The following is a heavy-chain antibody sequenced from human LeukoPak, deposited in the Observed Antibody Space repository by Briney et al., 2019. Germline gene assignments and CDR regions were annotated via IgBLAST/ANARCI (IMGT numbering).Heavy chain of an antibody. V-gene: IGHV4-59*08. J-gene: IGHJ4*02. Sequence: SETLSLTCTVSGGSISSYYWSWIRQPPGKGLEWIGYIYCSGSTNYNPSLKSRVTISVDTSKNQFSLKLSSVTAADTAVYYCARFRGLLDYWGQGTLVTVSS. D-gene: IGHD3-10*01. CDR2: IYCSGST. CDR3: ARFRGLLDY. CDR1: GGSISSYY.